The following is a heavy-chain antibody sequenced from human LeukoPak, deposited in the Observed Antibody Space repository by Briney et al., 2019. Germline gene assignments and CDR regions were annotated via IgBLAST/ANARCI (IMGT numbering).Heavy chain of an antibody. J-gene: IGHJ4*02. CDR1: GGSISSYY. Sequence: SETLSLTCTVSGGSISSYYWSWIRQPPGKGLEWIGYIYYSGSTNYNPSLKSRVTISVDTSKNQFSLKLSSVTAADTAVYYCARQTYYYDSSGYYAWLPADYWGQGTLVIVSS. CDR2: IYYSGST. V-gene: IGHV4-59*01. D-gene: IGHD3-22*01. CDR3: ARQTYYYDSSGYYAWLPADY.